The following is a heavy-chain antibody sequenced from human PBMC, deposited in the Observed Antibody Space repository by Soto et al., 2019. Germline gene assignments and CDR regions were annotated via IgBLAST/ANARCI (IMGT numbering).Heavy chain of an antibody. CDR2: IYHSGST. V-gene: IGHV4-30-2*01. CDR3: ARGFRDYVGTNWFDP. CDR1: GGSISSGGYS. J-gene: IGHJ5*02. D-gene: IGHD4-17*01. Sequence: PSETLSLTCAVSGGSISSGGYSWSWIRQPPGKGLEWIGYIYHSGSTYYNPSLKSRVTISVDRSKNQFSLKLSSVTAADTAVYYCARGFRDYVGTNWFDPWGQGTLVTVSS.